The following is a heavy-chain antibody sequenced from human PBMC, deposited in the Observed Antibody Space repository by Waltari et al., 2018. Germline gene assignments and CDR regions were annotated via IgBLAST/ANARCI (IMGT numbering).Heavy chain of an antibody. J-gene: IGHJ6*02. D-gene: IGHD6-25*01. CDR2: IKSKTDGGTT. Sequence: EVQLVESGGGLVKPGGSLSLSCAASGFPFSNSWMSWVRQAPGKGLEWVGRIKSKTDGGTTDYAAPVKGRFTISRDDSKNTLYLQMNSLKTEDTAVYNCAAAAHYYGMDVWGQGTTVTVSS. CDR3: AAAAHYYGMDV. CDR1: GFPFSNSW. V-gene: IGHV3-15*01.